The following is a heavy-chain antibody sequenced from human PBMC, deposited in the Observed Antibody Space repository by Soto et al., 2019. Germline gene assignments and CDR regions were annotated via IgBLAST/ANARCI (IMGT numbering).Heavy chain of an antibody. V-gene: IGHV1-69*06. CDR3: ARGIGDSSGYTWYYYGMDV. D-gene: IGHD3-22*01. CDR1: GGTFSSYA. J-gene: IGHJ6*02. Sequence: SVKVSCKASGGTFSSYAISWVRQAPGQGLEWMGGIIPIFGTANYAQKFQGRVTITADKSTSTAYMELSSLRSEDTAAYYCARGIGDSSGYTWYYYGMDVWGQGTTVTVSS. CDR2: IIPIFGTA.